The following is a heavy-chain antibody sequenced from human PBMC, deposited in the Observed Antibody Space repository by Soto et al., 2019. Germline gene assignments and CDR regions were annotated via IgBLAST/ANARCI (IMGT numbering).Heavy chain of an antibody. CDR1: GVSLSGSY. J-gene: IGHJ4*02. V-gene: IGHV4-59*01. CDR3: ATGGGWLNNSYIRGLYFDY. D-gene: IGHD3-3*02. CDR2: ISYTGST. Sequence: ETLSLTCPVSGVSLSGSYCSWIRKSPGKSLEWIASISYTGSTTHNPSLKSRVTLSVDTSKNQFSLSLTSVTPADTAAYYCATGGGWLNNSYIRGLYFDYWGQGVLVTVYS.